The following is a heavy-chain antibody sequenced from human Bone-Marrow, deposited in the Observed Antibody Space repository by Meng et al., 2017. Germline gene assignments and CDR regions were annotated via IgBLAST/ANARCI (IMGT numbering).Heavy chain of an antibody. CDR2: INPDGTIT. CDR3: ARFTPFDY. J-gene: IGHJ4*02. CDR1: EFTFSLCW. Sequence: VVSGGVLVQRGGSLILSCIASEFTFSLCWMHWVRQAPGKGPMWVSRINPDGTITDYADSVKGRFTISRDNAKNTLYLQMNSLRAEDSAVYYCARFTPFDYWGPGTLVTVSS. V-gene: IGHV3-74*01.